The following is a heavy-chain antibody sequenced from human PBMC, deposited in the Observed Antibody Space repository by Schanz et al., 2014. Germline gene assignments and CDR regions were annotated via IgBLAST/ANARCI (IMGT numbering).Heavy chain of an antibody. V-gene: IGHV3-23*04. J-gene: IGHJ4*02. Sequence: EVQLVESGGGLVQPGGSLKLSCAASGLIFSNYVMSWVRQAPGKGLEWVSGISGSGASTYYADSVKGRFTISRDNSNKTVDLQMNSLRVEDTAVYFCVSQTGSPNYWGQGTLVTVSS. CDR1: GLIFSNYV. CDR3: VSQTGSPNY. CDR2: ISGSGAST. D-gene: IGHD6-13*01.